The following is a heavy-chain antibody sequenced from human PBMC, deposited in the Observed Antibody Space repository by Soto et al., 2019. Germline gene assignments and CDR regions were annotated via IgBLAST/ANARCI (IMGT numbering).Heavy chain of an antibody. J-gene: IGHJ2*01. Sequence: GGSLRLSCAASGFTFSSFWISWVRQAPGKGLEWVANIRPDGSEEFYVDSVKGRFSISRDNSKNTLYLQMNSLRAEDTAVYYCARDPLWGTAMVIWYFDLWGRGTLVTVSS. D-gene: IGHD5-18*01. CDR3: ARDPLWGTAMVIWYFDL. CDR2: IRPDGSEE. CDR1: GFTFSSFW. V-gene: IGHV3-7*01.